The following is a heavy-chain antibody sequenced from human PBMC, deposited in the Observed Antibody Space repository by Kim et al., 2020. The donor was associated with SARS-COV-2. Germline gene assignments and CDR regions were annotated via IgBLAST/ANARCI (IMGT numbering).Heavy chain of an antibody. V-gene: IGHV1-69*13. J-gene: IGHJ6*02. D-gene: IGHD2-2*01. CDR1: GGTFSSYA. CDR2: IIPIFGTA. Sequence: SVKVSCKASGGTFSSYAISWVRQAPGQGLEWMGGIIPIFGTANYAQKFQGRVTITADESTSTAYMELSSLRSEDTAVYYCARDSGCSSTSCSGDEGHYYYYYGMDVWGQGTTVTVSS. CDR3: ARDSGCSSTSCSGDEGHYYYYYGMDV.